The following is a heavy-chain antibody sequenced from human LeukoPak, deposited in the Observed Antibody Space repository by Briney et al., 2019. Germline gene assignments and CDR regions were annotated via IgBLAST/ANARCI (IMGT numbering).Heavy chain of an antibody. CDR1: GFTFDDYA. D-gene: IGHD3-9*01. J-gene: IGHJ5*02. Sequence: GRSLRLSCAASGFTFDDYAMHWVRQAPGKGLEWVSGITGNSDSTGYADSVKGRFTISRDNAKNSLFVQMNSLTAEDTALYYCAKGLYYDILTGNWFDPWGQGTLVIVSS. CDR2: ITGNSDST. V-gene: IGHV3-9*01. CDR3: AKGLYYDILTGNWFDP.